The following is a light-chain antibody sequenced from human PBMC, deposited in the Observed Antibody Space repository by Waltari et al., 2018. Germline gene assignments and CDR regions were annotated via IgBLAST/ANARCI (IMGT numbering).Light chain of an antibody. CDR3: QQYYNSPST. V-gene: IGKV4-1*01. J-gene: IGKJ1*01. CDR1: QSVFSRANFKNY. CDR2: WAS. Sequence: DFVKTQSPDSLAVSLGERAFINCKSSQSVFSRANFKNYLAWYQQRPGQPPNLLIYWASTRASGVPDRFVGSQSGSDFTLTINNLQPEDAGIYYCQQYYNSPSTFGQGTRLEIK.